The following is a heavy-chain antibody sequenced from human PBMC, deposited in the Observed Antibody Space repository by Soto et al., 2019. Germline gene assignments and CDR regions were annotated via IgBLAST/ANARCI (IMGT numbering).Heavy chain of an antibody. CDR2: IYRSGVT. CDR1: GDSSSTSTYC. V-gene: IGHV4-39*07. J-gene: IGHJ5*02. D-gene: IGHD2-15*01. Sequence: SETLSLTGSFSGDSSSTSTYCWGWIRQPPGKTLEWVGFIYRSGVTSYNPSLKSRVSISLDTSRNQCSLKVRSVTAADTAVYYRAATAYPSGISFDRCG. CDR3: AATAYPSGISFDR.